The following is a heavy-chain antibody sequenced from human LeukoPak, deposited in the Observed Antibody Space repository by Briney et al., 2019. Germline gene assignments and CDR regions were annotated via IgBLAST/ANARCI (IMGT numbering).Heavy chain of an antibody. CDR1: GFTFSDYY. CDR2: IGSSGGTI. CDR3: ARYCYDTSGYYFDY. J-gene: IGHJ4*02. D-gene: IGHD3-22*01. Sequence: GGSKRLSCAAYGFTFSDYYMSWVRQAPGKGLEWVSYIGSSGGTIYYADSVKGRFTISRDNANNSLFLQMNSLRAEDTAVYYCARYCYDTSGYYFDYWGQGTLVTVSS. V-gene: IGHV3-11*01.